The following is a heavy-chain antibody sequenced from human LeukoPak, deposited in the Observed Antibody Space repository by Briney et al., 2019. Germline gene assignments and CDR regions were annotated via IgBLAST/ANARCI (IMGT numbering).Heavy chain of an antibody. CDR1: GGSISSYY. CDR3: ATAPLAYSSSWFDY. Sequence: KASETLSLTCTVSGGSISSYYWSWIRQPAGKGLEWIGRIYTSGSTNYNPSLKSRVTMSVDTSKSQFSLKLSSVTAADTAVYYCATAPLAYSSSWFDYWGQGTLVTVSS. D-gene: IGHD6-13*01. V-gene: IGHV4-4*07. CDR2: IYTSGST. J-gene: IGHJ4*02.